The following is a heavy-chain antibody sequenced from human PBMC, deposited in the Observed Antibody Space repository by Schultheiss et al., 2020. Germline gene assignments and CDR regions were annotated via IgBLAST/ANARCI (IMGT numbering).Heavy chain of an antibody. CDR1: GFTFSSYA. V-gene: IGHV3-72*01. CDR2: TRNKANSYTT. CDR3: ARDQRLYDFWSGYYKAQPLYYYYYYMDV. D-gene: IGHD3-3*01. J-gene: IGHJ6*03. Sequence: GGSLRLSCAASGFTFSSYAMSWVRQAPGKGLEWVGRTRNKANSYTTEYAASVKGRFTISRDNSKNTLYLQMNSLRAEDTAVYYCARDQRLYDFWSGYYKAQPLYYYYYYMDVWGKGTTVTFSS.